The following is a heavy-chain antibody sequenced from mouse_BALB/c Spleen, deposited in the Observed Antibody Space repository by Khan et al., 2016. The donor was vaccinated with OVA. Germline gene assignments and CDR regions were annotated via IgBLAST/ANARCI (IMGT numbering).Heavy chain of an antibody. CDR1: GYSITSEYT. J-gene: IGHJ4*01. CDR2: ISYSGNT. Sequence: EVELVESGPGLVKPSQSLSLTCTVTGYSITSEYTWNWIRQFPGHKLEWMGFISYSGNTRYNPSLKSRISITRDTSKNQFFLQLNSVTSEDTATXYCARKNYYGYAMDYWGQGTSVTVSS. D-gene: IGHD1-1*01. V-gene: IGHV3-2*02. CDR3: ARKNYYGYAMDY.